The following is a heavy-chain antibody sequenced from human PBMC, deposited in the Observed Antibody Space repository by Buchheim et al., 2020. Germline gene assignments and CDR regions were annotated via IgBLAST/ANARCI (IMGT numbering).Heavy chain of an antibody. J-gene: IGHJ6*02. CDR1: GYTFTSYY. V-gene: IGHV1-46*01. CDR2: INPSGGST. CDR3: ARGNHFDWSELHWYYGMDV. Sequence: QVQLVQSGAEVKKPGASVKVSCKASGYTFTSYYMHWVRQAPGQGLEWMGIINPSGGSTSYAQKFQGRVTMTRDTSTSTVYMELSSLRSEDTAVYYYARGNHFDWSELHWYYGMDVWGQGTT. D-gene: IGHD3-9*01.